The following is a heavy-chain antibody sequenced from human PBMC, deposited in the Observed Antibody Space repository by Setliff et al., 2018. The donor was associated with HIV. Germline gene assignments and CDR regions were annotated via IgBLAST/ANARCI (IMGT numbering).Heavy chain of an antibody. Sequence: GGSLRLSCAASGFTFDDYGMSWVRQAPGKGLEWVSGISGSGTSTYYADSVKGRFTISRDNAKNSLYLQMNSLRAEDTAVYYCARNTDVDSVYRPFHIWGQGTMVTVS. V-gene: IGHV3-20*04. J-gene: IGHJ3*02. D-gene: IGHD1-26*01. CDR3: ARNTDVDSVYRPFHI. CDR1: GFTFDDYG. CDR2: ISGSGTST.